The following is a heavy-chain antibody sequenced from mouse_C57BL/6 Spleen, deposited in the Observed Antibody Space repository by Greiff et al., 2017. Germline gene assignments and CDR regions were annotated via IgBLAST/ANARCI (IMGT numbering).Heavy chain of an antibody. Sequence: QVQLKQSGPGLVQPSQSLSITCTVSGFSLTSYGVHWVRQSPGKGLEWLGVIWRGGSTDYNAAFMSRLSITKDNSKSQVFFKMNSLQADDTAIYYCAKKGPLYYGSSNWYFDVWGTGTTVTVSS. V-gene: IGHV2-5*01. CDR3: AKKGPLYYGSSNWYFDV. D-gene: IGHD1-1*01. CDR1: GFSLTSYG. J-gene: IGHJ1*03. CDR2: IWRGGST.